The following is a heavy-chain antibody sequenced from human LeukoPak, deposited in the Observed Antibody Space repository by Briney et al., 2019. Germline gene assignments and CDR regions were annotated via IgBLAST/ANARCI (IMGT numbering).Heavy chain of an antibody. CDR3: ARPLVGDALDY. J-gene: IGHJ4*02. CDR2: IWYDGSNE. Sequence: PGRSLRPSCAASGFTFSRYGMHWVRQAPGKGLEWVAVIWYDGSNEYYADSVKGRFTIFRDNSKNTLHLQMNSLRAEDTAVYYCARPLVGDALDYWGQGTLVTVSS. V-gene: IGHV3-33*01. CDR1: GFTFSRYG. D-gene: IGHD1-26*01.